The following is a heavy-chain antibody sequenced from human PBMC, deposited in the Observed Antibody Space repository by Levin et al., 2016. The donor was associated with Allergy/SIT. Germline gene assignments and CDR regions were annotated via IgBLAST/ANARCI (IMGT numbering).Heavy chain of an antibody. J-gene: IGHJ4*02. D-gene: IGHD6-19*01. V-gene: IGHV1-2*02. CDR2: INPNSGGT. CDR3: ARDVSGPFDY. Sequence: WVRQAPGQGLEWMGWINPNSGGTNYAQKFQGRVTMTRDTSISTAYMELSRLRSDDTAVYYCARDVSGPFDYWGQGTLVTVSS.